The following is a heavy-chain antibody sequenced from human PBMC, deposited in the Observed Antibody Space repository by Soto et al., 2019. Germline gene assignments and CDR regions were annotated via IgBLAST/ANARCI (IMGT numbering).Heavy chain of an antibody. CDR3: ARELTHYDSSGYYYY. D-gene: IGHD3-22*01. Sequence: ASVKVSCKASGYTFTSYGISWVRQAPGQGLEWMGWISAYNGNTNYAQKLQGRVTMTTDTSTSTAYMELRSLRSDDTAVYYCARELTHYDSSGYYYYWGQGTLVTVAS. CDR2: ISAYNGNT. CDR1: GYTFTSYG. V-gene: IGHV1-18*01. J-gene: IGHJ4*02.